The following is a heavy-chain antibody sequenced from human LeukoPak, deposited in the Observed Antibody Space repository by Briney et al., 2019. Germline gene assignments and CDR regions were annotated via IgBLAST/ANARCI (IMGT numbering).Heavy chain of an antibody. Sequence: GGSLRLSCAASGFTFNNYWMYWVRQAPGKGLEWVSYISSSSSTIYYAGSVKGRFTISRDNAKNSLYLQMNSLRAEDTAVYYCAREGIGYCSSTSCDIYGMDVWGQGTTVTVSS. D-gene: IGHD2-2*01. J-gene: IGHJ6*02. CDR1: GFTFNNYW. CDR2: ISSSSSTI. V-gene: IGHV3-48*01. CDR3: AREGIGYCSSTSCDIYGMDV.